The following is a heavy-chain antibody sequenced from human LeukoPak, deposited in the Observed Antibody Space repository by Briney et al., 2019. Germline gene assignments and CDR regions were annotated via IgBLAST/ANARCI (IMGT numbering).Heavy chain of an antibody. CDR1: GGTFSSYA. CDR2: IIPILGIA. D-gene: IGHD5-18*01. V-gene: IGHV1-69*04. J-gene: IGHJ3*02. Sequence: ASVKVSCKASGGTFSSYAISWVRQAPGQGLEWMGRIIPILGIANYAQKFQGRVTITADKSTSTAYMELSSVRSEDTAVYYCASTAGDTAMVFAFDIWGQGTMVTVSS. CDR3: ASTAGDTAMVFAFDI.